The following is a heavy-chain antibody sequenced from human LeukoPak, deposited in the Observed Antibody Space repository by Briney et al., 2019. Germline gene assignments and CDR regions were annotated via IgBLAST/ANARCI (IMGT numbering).Heavy chain of an antibody. J-gene: IGHJ4*02. CDR3: ARDSTNCDY. D-gene: IGHD2-8*01. CDR1: GFTFSRYS. Sequence: PGGSLRLSCAASGFTFSRYSMNWVRQAPGKGLEWVSSISSSSRNIYYSDSVKGRFTISRDNAKNSLYLQMNSLRAEDTAVYYCARDSTNCDYWGQGTLVTASS. CDR2: ISSSSRNI. V-gene: IGHV3-21*01.